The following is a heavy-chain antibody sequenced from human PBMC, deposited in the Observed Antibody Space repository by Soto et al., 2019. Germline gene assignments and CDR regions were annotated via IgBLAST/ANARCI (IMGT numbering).Heavy chain of an antibody. Sequence: ASVKVSCKASGYTFTGYYMHGVRQAPGQGLEWMGWINPNSGGTNYAQKFQGWVTMTRDTSISTAYMELSRLRSDDTAVYYCARPYGSGSYDGFDIWGQGTMVTV. J-gene: IGHJ3*02. D-gene: IGHD3-10*01. CDR2: INPNSGGT. CDR3: ARPYGSGSYDGFDI. V-gene: IGHV1-2*04. CDR1: GYTFTGYY.